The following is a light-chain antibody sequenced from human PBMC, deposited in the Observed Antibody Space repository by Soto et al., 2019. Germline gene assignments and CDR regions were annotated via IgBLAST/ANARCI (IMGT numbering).Light chain of an antibody. V-gene: IGKV3-20*01. J-gene: IGKJ5*01. CDR3: QQYGSSP. CDR1: QSVSSSY. CDR2: GAS. Sequence: EIVLTQSPGTLSLSPGERATLSCRASQSVSSSYLAWYQQKPGQAPRLLIYGASSRATGIPDRFSGSRSGTDFTLTISRLEPEDFAVYYCQQYGSSPFGQGTRLEIK.